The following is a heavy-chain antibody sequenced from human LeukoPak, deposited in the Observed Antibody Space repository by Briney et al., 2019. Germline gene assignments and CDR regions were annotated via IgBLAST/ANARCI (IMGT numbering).Heavy chain of an antibody. CDR2: IYYTGNT. Sequence: PSETLSLTCTVSGGSIDSSSYYWGWIRQPPGKGLEWIGSIYYTGNTYYKPSLESRVTISMDTSKNQFSLKLSSVTAADTAVYYCARGGVSSGWAYYYHYYAMDVWGQGTAVTVSS. J-gene: IGHJ6*02. CDR1: GGSIDSSSYY. V-gene: IGHV4-39*01. D-gene: IGHD6-19*01. CDR3: ARGGVSSGWAYYYHYYAMDV.